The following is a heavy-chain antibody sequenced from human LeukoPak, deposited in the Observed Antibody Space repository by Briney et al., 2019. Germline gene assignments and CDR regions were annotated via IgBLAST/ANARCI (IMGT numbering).Heavy chain of an antibody. Sequence: PGGSLRLSCAASGFTFDDYATHWVRQAPGKGLEWVSGISWNSGSIGYADSVKGRFTISRDNVKNSLYLQMNSLRAEDTAVYYCARDLGDFWSGYYFVYWGQGTLVTVSS. V-gene: IGHV3-9*01. D-gene: IGHD3-3*01. J-gene: IGHJ4*02. CDR1: GFTFDDYA. CDR3: ARDLGDFWSGYYFVY. CDR2: ISWNSGSI.